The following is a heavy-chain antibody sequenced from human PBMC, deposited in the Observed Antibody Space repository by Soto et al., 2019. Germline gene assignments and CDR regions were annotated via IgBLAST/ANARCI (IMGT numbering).Heavy chain of an antibody. CDR3: VRENRYDNSGYYYQGFDY. J-gene: IGHJ4*02. Sequence: GGSLRLSCAASGFTFDDYAMHWVRQAPGKGLEWVSGISWNSGSIGYADSVKGRFTISRDNAKNSLYLQMNSLRAEDTAVYYCVRENRYDNSGYYYQGFDYWGQGTLVTVSS. D-gene: IGHD3-22*01. CDR2: ISWNSGSI. CDR1: GFTFDDYA. V-gene: IGHV3-9*01.